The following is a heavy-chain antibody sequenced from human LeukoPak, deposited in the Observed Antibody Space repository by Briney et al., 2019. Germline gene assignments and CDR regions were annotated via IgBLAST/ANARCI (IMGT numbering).Heavy chain of an antibody. V-gene: IGHV4-34*01. CDR2: INHSGST. D-gene: IGHD6-19*01. J-gene: IGHJ4*02. CDR3: ARDDSSGWYRYFDY. Sequence: SETLSLTCAVYGGSFSGYYWSWIRQPPGKGLEWIGEINHSGSTNYNPSLKSRVTISVDTSKNQFSLKLSSVTAADTAVYYCARDDSSGWYRYFDYWGQGTLVTVSS. CDR1: GGSFSGYY.